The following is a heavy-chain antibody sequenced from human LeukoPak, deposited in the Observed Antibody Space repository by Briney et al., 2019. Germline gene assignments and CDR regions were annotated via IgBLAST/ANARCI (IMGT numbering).Heavy chain of an antibody. Sequence: GGSLRLSCAASGFTFSNYAVHWVRQAPGKGLGWVAVIPYDGSNKYYADSVKGRFTISRDNSKNTLYLQMNSLRAEDTAVYYCARDPIAMIVAGYSDYWGQGTLVTVSS. CDR1: GFTFSNYA. D-gene: IGHD3-22*01. CDR3: ARDPIAMIVAGYSDY. CDR2: IPYDGSNK. V-gene: IGHV3-30-3*01. J-gene: IGHJ4*02.